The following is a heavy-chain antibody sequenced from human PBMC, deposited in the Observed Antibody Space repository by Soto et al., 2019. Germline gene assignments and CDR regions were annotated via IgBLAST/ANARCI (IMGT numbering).Heavy chain of an antibody. V-gene: IGHV3-21*06. Sequence: LRLSCAASGFIFTRYSMNWVRQAPGKGLEWVSSISSTTNYIYYGDSMKGRFTISRDNAKNSLYLEMNSLRAEDTAVYYCARESEDLTSNFDYWGQGTLVTVSS. CDR1: GFIFTRYS. CDR2: ISSTTNYI. CDR3: ARESEDLTSNFDY. J-gene: IGHJ4*02.